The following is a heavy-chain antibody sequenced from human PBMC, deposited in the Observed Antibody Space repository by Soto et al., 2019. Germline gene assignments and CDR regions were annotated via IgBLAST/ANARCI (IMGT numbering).Heavy chain of an antibody. V-gene: IGHV3-21*06. Sequence: LRLSCAASGFIFTRYSMNWVRQAPGKGLEWVSSISSTTNYIYYGDSMKGRFTISRDNAKNSLYLEMNSLRAEDTAVYYCARESEDLTSNFDYWGQGTLVTVSS. CDR1: GFIFTRYS. CDR2: ISSTTNYI. CDR3: ARESEDLTSNFDY. J-gene: IGHJ4*02.